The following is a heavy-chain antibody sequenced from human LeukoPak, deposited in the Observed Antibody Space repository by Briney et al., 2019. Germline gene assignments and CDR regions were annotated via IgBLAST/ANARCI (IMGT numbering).Heavy chain of an antibody. CDR2: ISYDGSNK. CDR3: ARGGSGWYPDY. Sequence: GGSLRLSCAASGFTFSSYAMHWVRQAPGKGLEWVAVISYDGSNKYYADSVKGRFTISRDNSKNTLYLQMNSLRAEDTAVYYCARGGSGWYPDYWGQGTLVTVSS. CDR1: GFTFSSYA. D-gene: IGHD6-19*01. V-gene: IGHV3-30*04. J-gene: IGHJ4*02.